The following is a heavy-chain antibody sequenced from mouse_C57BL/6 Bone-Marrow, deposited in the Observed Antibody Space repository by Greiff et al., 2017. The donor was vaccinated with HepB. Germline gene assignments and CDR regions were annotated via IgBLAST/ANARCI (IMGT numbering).Heavy chain of an antibody. Sequence: VQVVESGAELMKPGASVKLSCKATGYTFTGYWIEWVKQRPGHGLEWIGEILPGSGSTNYNEKFKGKATFTADTSSNTAYMQLSSLTTEDSAIYYCAWFPYYYGSSLYYFDYWGQGTTLTVSS. CDR1: GYTFTGYW. D-gene: IGHD1-1*01. CDR2: ILPGSGST. J-gene: IGHJ2*01. V-gene: IGHV1-9*01. CDR3: AWFPYYYGSSLYYFDY.